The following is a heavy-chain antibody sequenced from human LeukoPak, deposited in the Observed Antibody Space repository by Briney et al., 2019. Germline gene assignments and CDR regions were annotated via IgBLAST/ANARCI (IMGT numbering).Heavy chain of an antibody. J-gene: IGHJ3*02. CDR1: GGSISSYY. CDR3: ARLNYYDSSGYQPRDAFDI. CDR2: IYYSGST. V-gene: IGHV4-59*08. D-gene: IGHD3-22*01. Sequence: PSETLSLTCTVSGGSISSYYWSWIRQPPGKGLEWIGYIYYSGSTNYNPSLKSRVTISVDTSKNQFSLKLSSVTAADTAVYYCARLNYYDSSGYQPRDAFDIWGQGTMVTVSS.